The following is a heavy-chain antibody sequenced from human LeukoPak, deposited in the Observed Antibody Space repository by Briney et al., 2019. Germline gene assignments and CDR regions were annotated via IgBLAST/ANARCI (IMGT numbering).Heavy chain of an antibody. CDR2: VSYDGTNE. Sequence: GGSLRLSCAASGFTFSDYGMHWVRQAPAKGLEWVAVVSYDGTNEKYADPVKGRFTISRDNSKNTLSLQMNSLRADDTAVYYCAKDWANGDYIDHWGQGTLVTVSS. CDR3: AKDWANGDYIDH. D-gene: IGHD2-8*01. J-gene: IGHJ4*02. V-gene: IGHV3-30*18. CDR1: GFTFSDYG.